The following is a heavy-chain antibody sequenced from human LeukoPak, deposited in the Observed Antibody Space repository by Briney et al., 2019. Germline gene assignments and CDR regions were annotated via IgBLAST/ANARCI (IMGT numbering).Heavy chain of an antibody. J-gene: IGHJ5*02. CDR1: GGSFSGYY. V-gene: IGHV4-34*01. CDR2: INHSGST. D-gene: IGHD1-26*01. Sequence: SETLSLTWAVYGGSFSGYYWSWIRQPPGKRLEWIGEINHSGSTNYNPSLQSRVTISVDTSKNQFSLQVSSLTAADTAVYYCASERMGATGRFDPWGQGTLVTVSS. CDR3: ASERMGATGRFDP.